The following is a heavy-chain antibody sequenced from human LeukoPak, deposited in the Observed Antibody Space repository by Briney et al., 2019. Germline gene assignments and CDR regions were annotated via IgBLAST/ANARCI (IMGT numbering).Heavy chain of an antibody. CDR1: GGSFRGYY. J-gene: IGHJ6*03. D-gene: IGHD3-10*01. V-gene: IGHV4-34*01. CDR3: ARSMVRGLIPYYYYMDV. CDR2: INHSGST. Sequence: SETLSLTCAGYGGSFRGYYWSWIRQPPGKGLEWIGEINHSGSTNYNPSLKSRVTISVDTSKNQFSLKLSSVTAADTAVYYCARSMVRGLIPYYYYMDVWGKGTTVTVSS.